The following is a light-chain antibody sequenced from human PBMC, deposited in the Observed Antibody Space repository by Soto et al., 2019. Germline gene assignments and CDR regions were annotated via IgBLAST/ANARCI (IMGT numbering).Light chain of an antibody. CDR1: QSVSSSY. Sequence: PGERVTLSCRASQSVSSSYLPWYQQKPGQAPRLLIYGASTRATSIPARFSDSGSGTDFTLTISSLQPEDFAVYYCQKDYNLNCTFGQGTKVEIK. CDR3: QKDYNLNCT. CDR2: GAS. J-gene: IGKJ1*01. V-gene: IGKV3D-7*01.